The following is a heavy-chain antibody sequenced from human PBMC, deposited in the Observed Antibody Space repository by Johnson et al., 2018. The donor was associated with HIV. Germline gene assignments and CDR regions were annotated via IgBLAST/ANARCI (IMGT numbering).Heavy chain of an antibody. J-gene: IGHJ3*02. CDR1: GFTFSSYA. Sequence: QVQLVESGGGVVQPGRSLRLSCAASGFTFSSYAMHWVRQAPGKGLEWVAVISYAGSHKYYADSLKGRFTISRDNSKNTLYLQMNSLRAEDTAVYYCARDGGYSYGDAFDIWGQGTMVTVSS. V-gene: IGHV3-30-3*01. CDR3: ARDGGYSYGDAFDI. D-gene: IGHD5-18*01. CDR2: ISYAGSHK.